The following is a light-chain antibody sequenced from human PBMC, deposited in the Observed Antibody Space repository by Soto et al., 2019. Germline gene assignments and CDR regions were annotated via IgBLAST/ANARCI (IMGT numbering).Light chain of an antibody. Sequence: EIVMTQSPSTLSVSPGERATLFCRASQSVSSSYLAWYQQKPGQAPRLLIYGASSRATGIPDRFRGSGSGTDFTLTISRLEPEDFSVYYCHQYGTAPLTFGPGTKVDIK. V-gene: IGKV3-20*01. CDR1: QSVSSSY. CDR2: GAS. CDR3: HQYGTAPLT. J-gene: IGKJ3*01.